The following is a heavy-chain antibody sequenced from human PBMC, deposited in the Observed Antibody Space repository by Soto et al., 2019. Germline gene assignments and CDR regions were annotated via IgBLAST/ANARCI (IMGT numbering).Heavy chain of an antibody. CDR1: GFTFSSYS. Sequence: GSLRLSCAASGFTFSSYSMNWVRQAPGKGLEWVSSISSSSSYIYYADSVKGRFTISRDNAKNSLYLQMNSLRAEDTAVYYCARGTSYYYGSGGMDVWGQGTTVTVSS. D-gene: IGHD3-10*01. J-gene: IGHJ6*02. CDR3: ARGTSYYYGSGGMDV. V-gene: IGHV3-21*01. CDR2: ISSSSSYI.